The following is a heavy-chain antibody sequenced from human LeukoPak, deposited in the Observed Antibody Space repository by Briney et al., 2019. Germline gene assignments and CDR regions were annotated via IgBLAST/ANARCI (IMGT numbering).Heavy chain of an antibody. CDR2: IYHSGST. Sequence: SETLSLTCTVSGYSISSGYYWGWIRQPPGKGLEWIGSIYHSGSTYYNPSLKSRVTISVDTSKNQFSLKLSSVTAADTAVYYCASGEVGATTTDNWFDPWGQGTLVTVSS. V-gene: IGHV4-38-2*02. D-gene: IGHD1-26*01. CDR1: GYSISSGYY. CDR3: ASGEVGATTTDNWFDP. J-gene: IGHJ5*02.